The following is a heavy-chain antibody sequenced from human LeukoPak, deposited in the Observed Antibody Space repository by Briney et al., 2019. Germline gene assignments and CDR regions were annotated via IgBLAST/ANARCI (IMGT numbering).Heavy chain of an antibody. CDR3: AKVGVYYDSSGYLNY. CDR1: GFTFSSYA. D-gene: IGHD3-22*01. Sequence: GGSLRLSCAASGFTFSSYAMHWVRQAPGKGLEWVAVISYDGSNKYYADSVKGRFTISRDNSKNTLYLQMNSLRAEDTAVYYCAKVGVYYDSSGYLNYWGQGTLVTVSS. J-gene: IGHJ4*02. V-gene: IGHV3-30*04. CDR2: ISYDGSNK.